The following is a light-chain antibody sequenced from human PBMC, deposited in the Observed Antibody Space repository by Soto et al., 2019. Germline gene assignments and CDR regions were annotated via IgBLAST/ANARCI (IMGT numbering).Light chain of an antibody. CDR1: QSVSSSY. Sequence: EIVLTQSPGTLSLSPGERATLSCRASQSVSSSYLAWYQQKPGQAPRVLIHGASSRATGIPDRVSGSGSGTAFSPTISRLEPEDFAVYFCQQYGNPPPNAFGQGTKVEIK. V-gene: IGKV3-20*01. CDR3: QQYGNPPPNA. CDR2: GAS. J-gene: IGKJ2*01.